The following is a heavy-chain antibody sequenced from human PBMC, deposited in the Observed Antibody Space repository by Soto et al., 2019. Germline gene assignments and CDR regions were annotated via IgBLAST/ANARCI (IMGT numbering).Heavy chain of an antibody. CDR1: GFTFSSYA. V-gene: IGHV3-30-3*01. Sequence: QVQLVESGGGVVQPGRSLRLSCAASGFTFSSYAMHWVRQAPGKGLEWVAVISYDGSNKYYADSVKGRFTISRDNSKNTLYLQMNSLRAEDTAVYYCARDRSYYYGSGSPPTPDYWGQGTLVTVSS. D-gene: IGHD3-10*01. CDR3: ARDRSYYYGSGSPPTPDY. CDR2: ISYDGSNK. J-gene: IGHJ4*02.